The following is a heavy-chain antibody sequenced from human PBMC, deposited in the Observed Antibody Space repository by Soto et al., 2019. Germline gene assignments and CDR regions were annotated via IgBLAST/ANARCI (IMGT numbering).Heavy chain of an antibody. D-gene: IGHD5-12*01. CDR2: IYYSGSI. CDR1: GGSISSYY. V-gene: IGHV4-59*08. Sequence: SETLSLTCTVSGGSISSYYWSWIRQPPGKGLEWIGYIYYSGSINYNPSLESRVTISVDTSKNQFSLKLSSVTAADTAVCYCARHDPGYDNDFDYWGQGTLVTVSS. CDR3: ARHDPGYDNDFDY. J-gene: IGHJ4*02.